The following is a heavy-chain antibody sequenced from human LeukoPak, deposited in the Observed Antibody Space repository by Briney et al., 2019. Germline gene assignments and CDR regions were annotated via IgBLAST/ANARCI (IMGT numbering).Heavy chain of an antibody. CDR3: ARQVLAARPLDY. CDR2: INHSGST. D-gene: IGHD6-6*01. V-gene: IGHV4-34*01. Sequence: SETLSLTCAVYGGSFSGYYWSWIRQPPGKGLEWIGEINHSGSTNYNPSLKSRVTISVDTSKNQFSLKLSSVTAADTAVYYCARQVLAARPLDYWGQGTLVTVSS. J-gene: IGHJ4*02. CDR1: GGSFSGYY.